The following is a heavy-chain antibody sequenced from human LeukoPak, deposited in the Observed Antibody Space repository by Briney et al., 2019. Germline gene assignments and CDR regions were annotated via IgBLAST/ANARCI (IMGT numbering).Heavy chain of an antibody. V-gene: IGHV4-34*01. D-gene: IGHD2-15*01. CDR1: GGSFSGYY. CDR3: ARSCSGGSCYSNAFDI. J-gene: IGHJ3*02. CDR2: INHSGST. Sequence: PQTLSLTCAVYGGSFSGYYWSWIRQPPGKGLEWIGEINHSGSTNYNPSLKSRVTISVDTSKNQFSLKLSSVTAADTAVYYCARSCSGGSCYSNAFDIWGQGTMVTVSS.